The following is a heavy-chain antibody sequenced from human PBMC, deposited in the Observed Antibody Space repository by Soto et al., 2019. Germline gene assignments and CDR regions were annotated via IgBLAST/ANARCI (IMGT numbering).Heavy chain of an antibody. CDR1: GGSISSSSYY. CDR2: VYYSGST. D-gene: IGHD7-27*01. V-gene: IGHV4-39*01. J-gene: IGHJ4*02. Sequence: SETLSLTCTVSGGSISSSSYYWGWIRQPPGKGLEWIGSVYYSGSTYYNPSLKSRVTISVDTSKNQFSLKLSSVTAADTAVYYCASEMATIRTGVDYWGQGTLVTVSS. CDR3: ASEMATIRTGVDY.